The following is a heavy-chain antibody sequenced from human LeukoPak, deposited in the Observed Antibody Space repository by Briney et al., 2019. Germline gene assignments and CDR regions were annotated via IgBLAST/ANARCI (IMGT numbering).Heavy chain of an antibody. CDR1: GGSISSGDYY. CDR3: ARVADGSSWFDP. J-gene: IGHJ5*02. D-gene: IGHD5-24*01. Sequence: SETLSLTCTVSGGSISSGDYYWSWIRQPPGKGLGWIGYIYYSGSTYYNPSLKSRVTISVDTSKNQFSLKLSSVTAADTAVYYCARVADGSSWFDPWGQGTLVTVSS. V-gene: IGHV4-30-4*01. CDR2: IYYSGST.